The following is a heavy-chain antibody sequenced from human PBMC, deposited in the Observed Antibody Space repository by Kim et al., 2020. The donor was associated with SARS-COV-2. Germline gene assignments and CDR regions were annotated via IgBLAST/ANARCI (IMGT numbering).Heavy chain of an antibody. CDR3: ARGLGYPGGYSSSYYYYYGMDV. D-gene: IGHD6-13*01. CDR2: INHSGST. J-gene: IGHJ6*02. V-gene: IGHV4-34*01. CDR1: GGSFSGYY. Sequence: SETLSLTCAVYGGSFSGYYWSWIRQPPGKGLEWIGEINHSGSTNYNPSLKSRVTISVDTSKNQFSLKLSSVTAADTAVYYCARGLGYPGGYSSSYYYYYGMDVWGQGTTVTVSS.